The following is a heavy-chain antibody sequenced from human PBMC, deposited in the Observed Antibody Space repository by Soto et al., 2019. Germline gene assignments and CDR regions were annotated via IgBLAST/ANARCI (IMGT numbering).Heavy chain of an antibody. Sequence: GGSLRLSCVASGSTFSSYGMHWVRQAPGKGQEWVAIISYDGSNTYYAVSVKGRFTISRDNSKNTLYLQMNSLRAEDTSVYYCSKEGGLSGSYYISSSYYFDYWGQGTLVTVSS. CDR1: GSTFSSYG. CDR3: SKEGGLSGSYYISSSYYFDY. J-gene: IGHJ4*02. V-gene: IGHV3-30*18. CDR2: ISYDGSNT. D-gene: IGHD1-26*01.